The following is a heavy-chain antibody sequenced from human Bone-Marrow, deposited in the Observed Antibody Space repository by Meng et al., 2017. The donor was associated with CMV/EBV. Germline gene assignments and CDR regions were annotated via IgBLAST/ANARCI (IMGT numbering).Heavy chain of an antibody. D-gene: IGHD3-3*01. V-gene: IGHV4-59*12. Sequence: SEPLSLTCTVSGGSISSYYWSWIRQPPGKGLEWIGYIYYSGSTNYNPSLKSRVTISVDTSKNQFSLKLSSVTAADTAVYYCARGPPELRFLEWLPSYNWFDPWGQGTLVTVSS. CDR3: ARGPPELRFLEWLPSYNWFDP. CDR2: IYYSGST. CDR1: GGSISSYY. J-gene: IGHJ5*02.